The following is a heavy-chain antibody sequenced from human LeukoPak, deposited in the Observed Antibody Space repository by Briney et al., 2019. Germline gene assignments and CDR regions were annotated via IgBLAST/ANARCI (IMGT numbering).Heavy chain of an antibody. Sequence: GESLKISCKGSGYSFTSYWIGWVRQMPGKGLEWMGIIYPGDSDTRYSPSFQGQVTISADKPISTAYLQRSSLKASDTAMYYCARQAARGYSYGYVGEFDYWGQGTLVTVSS. CDR2: IYPGDSDT. CDR1: GYSFTSYW. CDR3: ARQAARGYSYGYVGEFDY. J-gene: IGHJ4*02. V-gene: IGHV5-51*01. D-gene: IGHD5-18*01.